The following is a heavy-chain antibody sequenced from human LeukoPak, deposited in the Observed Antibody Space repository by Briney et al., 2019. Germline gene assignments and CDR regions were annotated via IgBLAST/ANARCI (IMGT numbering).Heavy chain of an antibody. CDR2: IYPGDSDT. Sequence: GESQKISCKGSGYSFTSYWIGWVRQMPGKGLEWMGIIYPGDSDTRYSPSFQGQVTISADKSISTAYLQWSSLKASDTAMYYCARSVPGYYYDSSGYFDYWGQGTLVTVSS. CDR1: GYSFTSYW. J-gene: IGHJ4*02. D-gene: IGHD3-22*01. V-gene: IGHV5-51*01. CDR3: ARSVPGYYYDSSGYFDY.